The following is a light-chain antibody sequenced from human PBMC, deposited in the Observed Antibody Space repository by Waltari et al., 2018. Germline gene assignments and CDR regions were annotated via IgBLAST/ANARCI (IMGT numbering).Light chain of an antibody. CDR1: RSLENY. CDR3: QQSYSILGP. V-gene: IGKV1-39*01. CDR2: AAS. J-gene: IGKJ5*01. Sequence: DIQMTQSPSFLSASVGDRVTITCRASRSLENYLNWYQHKPGKAPNLRIYAASSLQSGVPSRFSGSGYGTDFTLTISSLQPEDFATYYCQQSYSILGPFGQGTRLEI.